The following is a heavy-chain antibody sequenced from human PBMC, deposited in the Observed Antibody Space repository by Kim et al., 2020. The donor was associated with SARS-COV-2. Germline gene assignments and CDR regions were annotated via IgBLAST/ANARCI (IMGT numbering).Heavy chain of an antibody. D-gene: IGHD3-10*01. V-gene: IGHV1-8*01. Sequence: ASVKVSCKASGYTFTSYDINWVRQATGQGLEWMGWMNPNSGNTGYAQKFQGRVTMTRNTSISTAYMELSSLRSEDTAVYYCARHPSQRKFRPAMVRGVGNWFDPWGQGTLVTVSS. CDR3: ARHPSQRKFRPAMVRGVGNWFDP. CDR2: MNPNSGNT. J-gene: IGHJ5*02. CDR1: GYTFTSYD.